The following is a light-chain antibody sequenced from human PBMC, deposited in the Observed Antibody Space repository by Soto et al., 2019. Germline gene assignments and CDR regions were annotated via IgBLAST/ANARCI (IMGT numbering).Light chain of an antibody. Sequence: QSVLTQPPSVSGAPGQTITISCTGSSSNIGGGYDVHWYQQLPGTAPKLLVYGNINRPSRVPDRFSGSKSDTSASLAITGFQAEDEADYYCQSYDSSLSAWVFGGGTKVTVL. CDR2: GNI. J-gene: IGLJ3*02. CDR1: SSNIGGGYD. CDR3: QSYDSSLSAWV. V-gene: IGLV1-40*01.